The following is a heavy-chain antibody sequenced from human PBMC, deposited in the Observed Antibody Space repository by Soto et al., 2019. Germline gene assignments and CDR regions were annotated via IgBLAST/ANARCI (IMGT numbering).Heavy chain of an antibody. CDR2: IKQDGSEK. CDR3: AKDSPRNGMDV. Sequence: GGSLILSCAASGFTFSTYWMGWVRRAPGKGLEFVANIKQDGSEKHYVDSVKGRFTISRDNSKNTLFLQMNSLRAEDTAVYYCAKDSPRNGMDVWGQGTTVTVSS. V-gene: IGHV3-7*03. CDR1: GFTFSTYW. J-gene: IGHJ6*02.